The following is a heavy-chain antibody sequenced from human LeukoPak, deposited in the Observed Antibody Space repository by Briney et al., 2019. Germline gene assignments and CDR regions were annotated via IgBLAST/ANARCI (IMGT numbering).Heavy chain of an antibody. CDR3: ARQGRRMGYDFWSGYRHFDY. J-gene: IGHJ4*02. CDR2: IYYTGST. D-gene: IGHD3-3*01. Sequence: PSATLSLTCTVSGGSISSSSYYWGWVRQPPGKGLEWIGSIYYTGSTYYKPSLKSRVTISVDTSKNQFSLTVSSVTAADTAVYYCARQGRRMGYDFWSGYRHFDYWGQGTLVTVSS. CDR1: GGSISSSSYY. V-gene: IGHV4-39*01.